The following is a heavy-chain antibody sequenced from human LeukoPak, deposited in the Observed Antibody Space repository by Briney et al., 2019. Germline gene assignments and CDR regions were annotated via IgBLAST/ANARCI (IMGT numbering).Heavy chain of an antibody. CDR3: ASLSWYSDWFDP. Sequence: GGSLRLSCAASGFTFSSYSMSWVRQAPGKGLEWVSSISSSSSYIYYADSVKGRFTISRDNAKTSLYLQMNSLRAEDTAVYYCASLSWYSDWFDPWGQGTLVTVSS. D-gene: IGHD6-13*01. CDR2: ISSSSSYI. CDR1: GFTFSSYS. V-gene: IGHV3-21*01. J-gene: IGHJ5*02.